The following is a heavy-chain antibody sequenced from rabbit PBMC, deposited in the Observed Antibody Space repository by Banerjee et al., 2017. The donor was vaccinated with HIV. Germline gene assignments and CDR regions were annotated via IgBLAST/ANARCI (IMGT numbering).Heavy chain of an antibody. J-gene: IGHJ4*01. CDR1: GIDFSSYYY. Sequence: QSLEESGGGLVKPGGTLTLTCKASGIDFSSYYYMCWVRQAPGKGLEWIACIDAGGNGDTYYASWVKGRFTISKTSSTTVTLQMTSLTAADTATYFCARDFGYFNLWGPGTLVTVS. V-gene: IGHV1S40*01. CDR3: ARDFGYFNL. CDR2: IDAGGNGDT.